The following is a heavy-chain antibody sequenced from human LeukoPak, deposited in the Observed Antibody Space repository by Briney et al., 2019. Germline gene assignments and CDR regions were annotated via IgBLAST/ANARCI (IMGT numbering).Heavy chain of an antibody. V-gene: IGHV1-24*01. D-gene: IGHD3-22*01. CDR1: GYTLTELS. CDR2: FDPEDGET. J-gene: IGHJ6*03. CDR3: ATDYYDSSARRYYYYMDV. Sequence: ASVKVSCKVSGYTLTELSMHWVRQAPGKGLEWMGGFDPEDGETIYAQKFQGRVTMTEDTSTDTAYMELSSLRSEDTAVYYCATDYYDSSARRYYYYMDVWGKGTTVTVSS.